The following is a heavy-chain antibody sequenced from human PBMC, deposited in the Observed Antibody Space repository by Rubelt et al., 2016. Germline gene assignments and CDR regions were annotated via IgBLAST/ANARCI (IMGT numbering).Heavy chain of an antibody. J-gene: IGHJ4*02. CDR1: GGTFSSYA. CDR2: IIPIFGTA. V-gene: IGHV1-69*01. Sequence: QVQLVQSGAEVKKPGSSVKVSCKASGGTFSSYAISWVRQAPGQGLEWMGGIIPIFGTANYAQKFQGRATITADESTSTASMERSSLRSEDTAVYYCALLWFGELFRRDYWCQGTLVTVSS. CDR3: ALLWFGELFRRDY. D-gene: IGHD3-10*01.